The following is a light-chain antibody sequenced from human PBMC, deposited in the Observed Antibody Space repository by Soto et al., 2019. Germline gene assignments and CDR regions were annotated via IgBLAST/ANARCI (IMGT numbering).Light chain of an antibody. CDR1: QSVSGY. Sequence: EIVFTQSPAPLSLSPGGTGPLSRRASQSVSGYIGWYQQKPGQAPRLLIYADSNRATGIPARFSGSGSGTDFTLTISSLEPEDFSVYYCQQRYNWPITFGQGTRLEIK. CDR3: QQRYNWPIT. V-gene: IGKV3-11*01. J-gene: IGKJ5*01. CDR2: ADS.